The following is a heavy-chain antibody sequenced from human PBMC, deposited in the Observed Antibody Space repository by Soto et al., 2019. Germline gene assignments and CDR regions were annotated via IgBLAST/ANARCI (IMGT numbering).Heavy chain of an antibody. CDR2: IDPSRGST. J-gene: IGHJ6*02. Sequence: QDQLVQSGAEVKKPGASVKVSCEASGYIFTNYWISWVRLAPSQGLEWMGIIDPSRGSTTYAPKFQGRITMTRDTAAYTAYMELSSLRSEDTAVYYCAVCGGNMPPYPYTGLDVWGQGTTVIVSS. CDR3: AVCGGNMPPYPYTGLDV. CDR1: GYIFTNYW. D-gene: IGHD2-21*01. V-gene: IGHV1-46*01.